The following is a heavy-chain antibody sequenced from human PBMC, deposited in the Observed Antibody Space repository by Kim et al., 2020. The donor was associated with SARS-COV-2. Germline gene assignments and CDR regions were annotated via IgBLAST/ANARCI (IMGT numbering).Heavy chain of an antibody. D-gene: IGHD3-10*01. J-gene: IGHJ4*02. V-gene: IGHV1-18*01. Sequence: AQKLQGRVTMTTDTSTSTAYMELRSLRSDDTAVYYCARDRGSGSYGDLDYWGQGTLVTVSS. CDR3: ARDRGSGSYGDLDY.